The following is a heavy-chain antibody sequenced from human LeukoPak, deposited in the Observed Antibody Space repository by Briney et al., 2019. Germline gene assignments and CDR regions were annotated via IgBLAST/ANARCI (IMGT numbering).Heavy chain of an antibody. V-gene: IGHV4-34*01. D-gene: IGHD3-9*01. CDR3: AREYYDILTGYLEKSDYFDY. J-gene: IGHJ4*02. CDR1: GGSFSGYY. Sequence: SETLSLTCAVYGGSFSGYYWSWIRQPPGKGLEWIGEINHSGSTNYNPSLKSRVTISVDTSRNQFSLKLSSVTAADTAVYYCAREYYDILTGYLEKSDYFDYWGQGTLVTVSS. CDR2: INHSGST.